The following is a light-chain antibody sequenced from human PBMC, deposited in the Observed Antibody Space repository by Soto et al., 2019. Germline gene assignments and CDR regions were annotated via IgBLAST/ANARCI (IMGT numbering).Light chain of an antibody. CDR1: QTISSS. CDR2: DAS. V-gene: IGKV3-15*01. Sequence: EILMTQSPATLSVSPGERATLSCRASQTISSSLAWYQQKPAQAPRLLIYDASTRATGIPARFSGSGSGTEFTLTISSLQSEDFAVYYCQQYYFWPPYTFGQGTKLEIK. CDR3: QQYYFWPPYT. J-gene: IGKJ2*01.